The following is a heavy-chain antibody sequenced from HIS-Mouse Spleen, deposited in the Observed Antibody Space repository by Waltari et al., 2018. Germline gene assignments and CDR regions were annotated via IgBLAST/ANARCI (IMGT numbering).Heavy chain of an antibody. J-gene: IGHJ4*02. CDR2: ISYGGSNK. V-gene: IGHV3-30*18. CDR1: GFTFRSYG. CDR3: AKASSGWLDY. D-gene: IGHD6-19*01. Sequence: QVQLVESGGGVVQPGRSLRLSCAASGFTFRSYGMHWVRQAPGKGLEWVAVISYGGSNKYYADSVKGRFTISRDNSKNTLYLQMNSLRAEDTAVYYCAKASSGWLDYWGQGTLVTVSS.